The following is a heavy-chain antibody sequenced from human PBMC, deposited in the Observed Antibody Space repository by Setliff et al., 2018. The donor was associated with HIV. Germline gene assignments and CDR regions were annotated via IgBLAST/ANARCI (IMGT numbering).Heavy chain of an antibody. Sequence: LRLSCAASGFTFSSYSMNWVRQAPGKGLEWVSSLSSGYNSIFYADSVKGRFTISRDNARSSLYLQMNSLRAEDTAVYYCARGIAVSDTRAYFDVWGRGTLVTVSS. CDR1: GFTFSSYS. CDR2: LSSGYNSI. CDR3: ARGIAVSDTRAYFDV. J-gene: IGHJ2*01. V-gene: IGHV3-21*01. D-gene: IGHD6-19*01.